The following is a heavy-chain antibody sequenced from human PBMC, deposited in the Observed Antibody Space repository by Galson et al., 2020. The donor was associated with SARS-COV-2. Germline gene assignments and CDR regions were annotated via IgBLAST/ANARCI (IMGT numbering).Heavy chain of an antibody. D-gene: IGHD3-10*01. CDR2: ISSSGSTI. CDR1: GFTFSSYE. J-gene: IGHJ6*02. CDR3: ARVYYGSGSYYSYYYYYGMDV. V-gene: IGHV3-48*03. Sequence: TGGSLRLSCAASGFTFSSYEMNWVRQAPGKGLEWVSYISSSGSTIYYADSVKGRFTISRDNAKNSLYLQMNSLRAEDTAVYYCARVYYGSGSYYSYYYYYGMDVWGQGTTVTVSS.